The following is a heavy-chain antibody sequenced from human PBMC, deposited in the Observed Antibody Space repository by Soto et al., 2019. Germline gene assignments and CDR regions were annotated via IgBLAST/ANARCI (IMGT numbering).Heavy chain of an antibody. J-gene: IGHJ6*02. D-gene: IGHD3-10*01. CDR2: ISAYNGNT. CDR1: GYTFTSYG. V-gene: IGHV1-18*04. Sequence: ASVKVSCKASGYTFTSYGISWVRQAPGQGLEWMGWISAYNGNTNYAQKLQGRVTMTTDTSTSTAYMELRSLRSDDTAVYYCARVELLWFGEPSYGMDVWGQGTTVTVSS. CDR3: ARVELLWFGEPSYGMDV.